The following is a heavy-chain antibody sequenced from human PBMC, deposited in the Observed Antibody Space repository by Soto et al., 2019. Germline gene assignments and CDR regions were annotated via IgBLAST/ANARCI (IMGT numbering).Heavy chain of an antibody. CDR1: GFTFSSYW. CDR2: IKQDGSEK. CDR3: AREGHGGDFWSGYYYYYYMDV. J-gene: IGHJ6*03. Sequence: GGSLRLSCAASGFTFSSYWMSWVRQAPGKGLEWVANIKQDGSEKYYVDSVKGRFTISRDNAKNSLYLQMNSLRAKDTAVYYCAREGHGGDFWSGYYYYYYMDVWGKGTTVTVSS. D-gene: IGHD3-3*01. V-gene: IGHV3-7*01.